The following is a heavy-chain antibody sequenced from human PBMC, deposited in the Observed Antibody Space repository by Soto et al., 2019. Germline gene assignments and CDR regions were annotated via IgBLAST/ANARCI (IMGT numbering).Heavy chain of an antibody. CDR3: AAVVPPSGILERLGLDP. J-gene: IGHJ5*02. V-gene: IGHV1-58*02. CDR1: GFTFTTSG. D-gene: IGHD3-3*01. CDR2: IVVGSGNT. Sequence: ASVKVSCKASGFTFTTSGIHWVRQARGQGLEWMGWIVVGSGNTKYNQKFQERVTLTRDMATDTAYMDLRSLTSADTAIYYCAAVVPPSGILERLGLDPWGQGTLVTAPQ.